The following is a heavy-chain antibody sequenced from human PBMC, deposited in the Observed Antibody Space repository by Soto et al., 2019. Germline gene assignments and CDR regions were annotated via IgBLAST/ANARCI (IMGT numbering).Heavy chain of an antibody. CDR3: ARYPFWSGSLGCGVRRDRKYHLDY. Sequence: LSLTCTVSGGSISSSSYYWGWIRQPPGKGLEWIGSIYYSGSTYYNPSLKSRVTISVDTSKNQFSLKLSSVTAADTAVYYCARYPFWSGSLGCGVRRDRKYHLDYWGQGTLVTVSS. J-gene: IGHJ4*02. CDR1: GGSISSSSYY. D-gene: IGHD3-3*01. CDR2: IYYSGST. V-gene: IGHV4-39*01.